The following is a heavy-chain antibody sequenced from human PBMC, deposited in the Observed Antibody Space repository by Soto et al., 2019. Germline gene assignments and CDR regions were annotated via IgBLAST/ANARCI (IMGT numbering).Heavy chain of an antibody. CDR2: IYGNGDK. CDR3: ARKSDSSPVPEADGV. Sequence: EVQLVETGGGLIQPGGSRKLPCAASGFSVVSNYMTWFAQSPGKGLEWVSLIYGNGDKDYADPVKGRFSISRDNFKNTLYLQMNNLRAEDTAVYHCARKSDSSPVPEADGVWGRGTLVTVSS. V-gene: IGHV3-53*02. D-gene: IGHD2-8*01. CDR1: GFSVVSNY. J-gene: IGHJ4*02.